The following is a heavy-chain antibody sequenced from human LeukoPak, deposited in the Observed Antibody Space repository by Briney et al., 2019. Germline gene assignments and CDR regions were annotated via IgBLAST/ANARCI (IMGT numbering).Heavy chain of an antibody. CDR2: ISYDGSNK. V-gene: IGHV3-30-3*01. CDR1: GFTFSSYA. J-gene: IGHJ6*02. Sequence: GRSLRLSCAASGFTFSSYAMHWVRQAPGKGLEWVAVISYDGSNKYYADSVKGRFTISRDNSKNTLYLQMNSLRAEDTAVYYCAGGYSGYDEYGMDVWGQGTTVTVS. D-gene: IGHD5-12*01. CDR3: AGGYSGYDEYGMDV.